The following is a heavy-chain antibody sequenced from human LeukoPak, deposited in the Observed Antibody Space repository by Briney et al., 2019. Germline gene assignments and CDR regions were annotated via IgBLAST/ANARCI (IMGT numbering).Heavy chain of an antibody. D-gene: IGHD3/OR15-3a*01. CDR3: ARGDYYFDY. J-gene: IGHJ4*02. CDR1: GFTFDDYA. V-gene: IGHV3-9*01. Sequence: GGSLRLSCAASGFTFDDYAMHWVRQAPGKGLEWVSGISWNSGTIVYGDSVKGRFTISRDNAKNSLYLQMNSLRPEDTALYYCARGDYYFDYWGQGTLVTVSS. CDR2: ISWNSGTI.